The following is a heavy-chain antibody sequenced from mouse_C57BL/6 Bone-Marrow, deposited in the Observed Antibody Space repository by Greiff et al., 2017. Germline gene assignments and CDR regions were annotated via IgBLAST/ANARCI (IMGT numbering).Heavy chain of an antibody. J-gene: IGHJ2*01. CDR1: GYSITSDY. D-gene: IGHD2-4*01. V-gene: IGHV3-8*01. CDR3: ARYDYGNHNYDY. Sequence: EVKLQESGPGLAKPSQTLSLTCSVTGYSITSDYWTWIRKFPGNKLEYMGYISYSGSTYYNPSPKSSISITRDTAKNQNYLQLKSVTTEYTATDYCARYDYGNHNYDYWGQGTTLTVSS. CDR2: ISYSGST.